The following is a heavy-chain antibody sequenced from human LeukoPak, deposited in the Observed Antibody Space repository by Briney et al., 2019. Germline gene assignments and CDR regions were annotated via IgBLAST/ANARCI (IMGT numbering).Heavy chain of an antibody. J-gene: IGHJ4*01. CDR2: IIPIFGTA. V-gene: IGHV1-69*01. CDR3: ASSWGGYKDSSGYTPLFDY. Sequence: TVKVSCKASGGTFSSYAISWVRQAPGQGLEWMGGIIPIFGTANYAQKFQGRVTITADESTSTAYMELSSLRSEDTAVYYCASSWGGYKDSSGYTPLFDYLGHGTLVTGAS. D-gene: IGHD3-22*01. CDR1: GGTFSSYA.